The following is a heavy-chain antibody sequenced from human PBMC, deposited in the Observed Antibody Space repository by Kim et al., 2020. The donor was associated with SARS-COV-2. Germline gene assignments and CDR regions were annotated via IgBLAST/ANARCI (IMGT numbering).Heavy chain of an antibody. V-gene: IGHV1-69*13. Sequence: SVKVSCKASGGTFSSYAISWVRQAPGQGLEWMGGIIPIFGTANYAQKFQGRVTITADESTSTAYMELSSLRSEDTAVYYCARGPRSGYYSDYWGQGTLVTVSS. J-gene: IGHJ4*02. CDR2: IIPIFGTA. D-gene: IGHD3-22*01. CDR1: GGTFSSYA. CDR3: ARGPRSGYYSDY.